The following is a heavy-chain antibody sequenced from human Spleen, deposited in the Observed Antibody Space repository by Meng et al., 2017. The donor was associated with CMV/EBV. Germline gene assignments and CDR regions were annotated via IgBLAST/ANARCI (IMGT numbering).Heavy chain of an antibody. CDR1: GYTFTDYH. CDR3: ARLPVVIPDY. J-gene: IGHJ4*02. V-gene: IGHV1-2*02. CDR2: INPNSGGT. D-gene: IGHD3-22*01. Sequence: ASVKVSCKASGYTFTDYHLHWVRQAPGQGLEWMGWINPNSGGTNYAQKFQGRVTMTRDTSISTAYMELSRLRSDDTAVYYCARLPVVIPDYWGQGTLVTVSS.